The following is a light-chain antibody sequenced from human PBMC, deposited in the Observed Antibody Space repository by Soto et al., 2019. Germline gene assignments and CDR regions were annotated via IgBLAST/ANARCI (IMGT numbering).Light chain of an antibody. CDR3: QQYGSSST. CDR1: QTISSTY. Sequence: EIVLTQSPGTLSLSPGDRATLSCGASQTISSTYLAWYQQKPGQAPRLLIYAASTRATGIPDRFSGSGSGTDFTLTISRLEPEDFAVYYCQQYGSSSTFGQGTRLEIK. CDR2: AAS. V-gene: IGKV3-20*01. J-gene: IGKJ5*01.